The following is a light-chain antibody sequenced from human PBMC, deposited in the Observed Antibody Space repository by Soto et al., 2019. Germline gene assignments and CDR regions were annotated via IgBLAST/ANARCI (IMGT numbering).Light chain of an antibody. CDR1: QSVSSSF. CDR3: QQYVTSPWA. Sequence: EIVLTQSPGTLSLSPGERATLSCRASQSVSSSFLAWYQQKPGQAPRLLIYGASNRATGIPDRLSGSGSGTDFTLTISRLEPEDFAVYYCQQYVTSPWAFGQGTMVAIE. CDR2: GAS. J-gene: IGKJ1*01. V-gene: IGKV3-20*01.